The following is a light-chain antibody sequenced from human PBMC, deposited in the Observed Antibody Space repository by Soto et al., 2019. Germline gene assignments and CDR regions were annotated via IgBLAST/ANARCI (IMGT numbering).Light chain of an antibody. CDR2: GAF. CDR1: PSVANF. CDR3: QQRNVWPPVT. J-gene: IGKJ5*01. V-gene: IGKV3-11*01. Sequence: EIVLIQSPATLSLSPGERATLSCRASPSVANFVAWYQQKPGQAPRLLIYGAFNRATGIPARFSGSGSRTDFTLTISSLEPEDAAVYYCQQRNVWPPVTFGQGTRLEIK.